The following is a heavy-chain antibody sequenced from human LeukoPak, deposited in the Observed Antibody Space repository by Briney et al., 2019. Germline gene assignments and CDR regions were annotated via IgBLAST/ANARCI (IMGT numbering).Heavy chain of an antibody. D-gene: IGHD6-13*01. J-gene: IGHJ4*02. CDR3: ALIAVDWQQPFDY. Sequence: PGGSLRLSCAASRFTFIRDSMYWVRQAPGKGLEWVSYISSSSSTIYYADSVKGRFTISRDNAKNSLYLQMNSLRAEDTAVYYCALIAVDWQQPFDYWGQGTLVTVSS. CDR2: ISSSSSTI. CDR1: RFTFIRDS. V-gene: IGHV3-48*04.